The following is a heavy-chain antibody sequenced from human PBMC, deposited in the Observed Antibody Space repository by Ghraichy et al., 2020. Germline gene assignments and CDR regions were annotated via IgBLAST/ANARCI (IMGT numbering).Heavy chain of an antibody. V-gene: IGHV4-39*01. CDR1: GGSISSSDYF. D-gene: IGHD3-10*01. J-gene: IGHJ4*02. CDR2: VYFSGST. Sequence: SETLSLTCIVSGGSISSSDYFWGWIRQPPGKGLEWIGSVYFSGSTLYNPSLKSRATVSFDTSKNEYSLRLSSRAAADTAVYYCARHPRYGSGSYSFDLWGPGTLVTVSS. CDR3: ARHPRYGSGSYSFDL.